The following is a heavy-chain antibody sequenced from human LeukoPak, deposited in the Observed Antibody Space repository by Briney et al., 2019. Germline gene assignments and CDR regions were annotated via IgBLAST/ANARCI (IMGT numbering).Heavy chain of an antibody. Sequence: GGSLRLSCAASGFTFNDYYMSWIRQAPGKGLEWVASIKHDGGEKYYVDSVKGRFTISRDDTKNSLYLQMYSLRAEDTAVYYCARDRDSSGSWEVNFDYWGQGTLVTVSS. V-gene: IGHV3-7*01. CDR3: ARDRDSSGSWEVNFDY. CDR2: IKHDGGEK. D-gene: IGHD6-13*01. CDR1: GFTFNDYY. J-gene: IGHJ4*02.